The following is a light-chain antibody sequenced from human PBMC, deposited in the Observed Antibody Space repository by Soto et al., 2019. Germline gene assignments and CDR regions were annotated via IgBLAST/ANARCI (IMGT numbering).Light chain of an antibody. CDR2: DAS. CDR1: QSVSRY. CDR3: QQRSNWPPGVT. Sequence: EIVLTQSPATLSLSPGERAALSCRASQSVSRYLAWYQQKPGQAPSLLIYDASNRASGIPARFSGSGSGTDFTLTISSLEPEDFAVYSCQQRSNWPPGVTFGGGTKVEI. J-gene: IGKJ4*01. V-gene: IGKV3-11*01.